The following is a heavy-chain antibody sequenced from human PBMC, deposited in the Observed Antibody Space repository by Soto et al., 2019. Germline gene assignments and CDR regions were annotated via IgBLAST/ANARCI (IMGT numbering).Heavy chain of an antibody. J-gene: IGHJ5*02. CDR1: GGSISSSSYY. Sequence: SETLSLTCTVSGGSISSSSYYWGWIRQPPGKGLEGIGSIYYSGSTYYNPSLKSRVTISVDTSKNQFSLKLSSVTAADTAVYYCARPQYYYGSGSYPLGWFDPWGQGTLVTVSS. D-gene: IGHD3-10*01. CDR3: ARPQYYYGSGSYPLGWFDP. CDR2: IYYSGST. V-gene: IGHV4-39*01.